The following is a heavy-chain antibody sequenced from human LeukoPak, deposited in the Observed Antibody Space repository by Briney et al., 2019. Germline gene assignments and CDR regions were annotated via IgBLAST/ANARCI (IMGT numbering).Heavy chain of an antibody. J-gene: IGHJ6*02. CDR2: IYYSGST. D-gene: IGHD3-10*01. CDR3: ARSSIWFGEPADYYYYYGMDV. CDR1: GGSISSSSYY. Sequence: SETLSLTCTVSGGSISSSSYYWGWIRQPPGKGLEWIGSIYYSGSTYYNPSLKSRVTISVDTSKNQFSLNLNSVTAADTAVYYCARSSIWFGEPADYYYYYGMDVWGQGTTVTVSS. V-gene: IGHV4-39*07.